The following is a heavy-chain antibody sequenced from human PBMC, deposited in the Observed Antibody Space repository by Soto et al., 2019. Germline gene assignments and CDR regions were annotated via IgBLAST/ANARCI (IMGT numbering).Heavy chain of an antibody. CDR2: IIPNFGTA. J-gene: IGHJ6*02. Sequence: QVQLVQSGAEVKKPGSSVTVSCKASGGTFSSYAISWVRQAPGQGLVWMGGIIPNFGTANYAQQFQGRVTITAGESTSTAYMERSSLRSEDTAVYYCARDYMPSPDHDHGMDVWGQGTTVTVSS. D-gene: IGHD2-2*01. CDR1: GGTFSSYA. V-gene: IGHV1-69*12. CDR3: ARDYMPSPDHDHGMDV.